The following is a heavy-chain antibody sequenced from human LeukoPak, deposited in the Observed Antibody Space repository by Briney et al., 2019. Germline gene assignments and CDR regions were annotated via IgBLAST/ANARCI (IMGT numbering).Heavy chain of an antibody. CDR3: ARAGKNSRSYDY. Sequence: GGSLRLSCVTSGLTLTNHGFHWLRQAAGKGLEWVAFVRNDGFDTYHSNSVKGRFSISRDDSKNTVYLQMNSLRAEDTALYYCARAGKNSRSYDYWGQGTLVTVS. CDR1: GLTLTNHG. J-gene: IGHJ4*02. D-gene: IGHD3-10*01. CDR2: VRNDGFDT. V-gene: IGHV3-30*02.